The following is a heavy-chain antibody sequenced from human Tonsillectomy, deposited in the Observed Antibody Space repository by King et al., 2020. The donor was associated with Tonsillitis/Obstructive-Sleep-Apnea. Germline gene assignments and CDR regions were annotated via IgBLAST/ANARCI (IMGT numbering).Heavy chain of an antibody. CDR1: GYRFANYW. J-gene: IGHJ4*02. V-gene: IGHV5-51*01. CDR3: ARLSNVDFWALTFDY. D-gene: IGHD3/OR15-3a*01. Sequence: DVQLVESGAEMKKAGESLKISCTGSGYRFANYWIVWVRQKPGKGLEWMGVIRPRDSDSKYRPSFQGQVTVSADKSISTAYLQWSSLKVSDSATYYCARLSNVDFWALTFDYWGQGTQVTVSS. CDR2: IRPRDSDS.